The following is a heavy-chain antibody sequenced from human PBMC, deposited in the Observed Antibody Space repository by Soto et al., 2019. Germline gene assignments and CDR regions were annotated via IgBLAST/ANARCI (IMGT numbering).Heavy chain of an antibody. Sequence: QVQLVESGGGVVQPGRSLRLSCAASGFTFSSYGMHWVRQAPGKGLEWVAVISYDGSNKYYADSVKGRFTISRDNSKNTLDLEMNSRRAEDRGVFYCAKDGGGGYFDYWGQGTLVTVSS. D-gene: IGHD3-16*01. V-gene: IGHV3-30*18. J-gene: IGHJ4*02. CDR3: AKDGGGGYFDY. CDR1: GFTFSSYG. CDR2: ISYDGSNK.